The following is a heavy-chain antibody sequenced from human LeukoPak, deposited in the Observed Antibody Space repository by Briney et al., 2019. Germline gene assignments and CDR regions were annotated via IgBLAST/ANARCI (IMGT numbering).Heavy chain of an antibody. J-gene: IGHJ4*02. Sequence: PSETLSLTCVVYDGSFGGYYWSWIRQPPGKGLEWIAEIDQSGTTNYNPSLKTRVSISVDTSKKQFSLTLTSMTAADTAVYYCARIPHFYFGYGYFDSWGQGTLVTVSS. V-gene: IGHV4-34*01. CDR2: IDQSGTT. CDR1: DGSFGGYY. D-gene: IGHD2/OR15-2a*01. CDR3: ARIPHFYFGYGYFDS.